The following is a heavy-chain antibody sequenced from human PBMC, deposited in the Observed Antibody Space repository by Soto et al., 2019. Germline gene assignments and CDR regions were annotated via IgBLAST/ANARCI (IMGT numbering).Heavy chain of an antibody. CDR2: IYHSGST. J-gene: IGHJ4*02. CDR3: ARSDTTVTVAYFDY. CDR1: SGSISSSNW. D-gene: IGHD4-17*01. V-gene: IGHV4-4*02. Sequence: SETLSLTCAVSSGSISSSNWWSWVRQPPGKGLEWIGEIYHSGSTNYNPSLKSRVTISVDKSKNQFSLKLSSVTAADTAVYYCARSDTTVTVAYFDYWGQGTLVTVSS.